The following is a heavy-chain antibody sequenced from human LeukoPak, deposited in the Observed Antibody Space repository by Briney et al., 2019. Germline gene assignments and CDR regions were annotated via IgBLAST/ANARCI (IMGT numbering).Heavy chain of an antibody. V-gene: IGHV3-21*01. CDR2: ISSSGDFI. D-gene: IGHD3-10*01. CDR1: GFTFSDYA. Sequence: GGSLRLSCAASGFTFSDYAMNWVRQAPGKGLEWVSSISSSGDFIYCADSVKGRFTISRDNAKNSLYLQMNSLRAEDTAVYYCARGVRGVINYFDYWGREPWSPSPQ. J-gene: IGHJ4*02. CDR3: ARGVRGVINYFDY.